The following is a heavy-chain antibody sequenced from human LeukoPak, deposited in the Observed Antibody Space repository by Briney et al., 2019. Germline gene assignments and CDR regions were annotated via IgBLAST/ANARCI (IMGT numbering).Heavy chain of an antibody. CDR2: ISYDGSNK. CDR1: GFTFSSYA. Sequence: PGGSLRLSCAASGFTFSSYAMHWVHQAPGKGLEWVAVISYDGSNKYYADSVKGRFTISRDNSKNTLYLQMNSLRAEDTAVYYCARDVITFGGVIVAMYYFDYWGQGTLVTVSS. CDR3: ARDVITFGGVIVAMYYFDY. V-gene: IGHV3-30*04. D-gene: IGHD3-16*02. J-gene: IGHJ4*02.